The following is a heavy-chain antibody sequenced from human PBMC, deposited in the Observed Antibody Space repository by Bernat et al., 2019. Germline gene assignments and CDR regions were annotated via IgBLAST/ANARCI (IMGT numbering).Heavy chain of an antibody. D-gene: IGHD2-2*01. V-gene: IGHV1-18*01. CDR1: GYTFTNYG. CDR2: ITTYNGNT. Sequence: QVQLEQSGGEVKKPGASVKVSCKASGYTFTNYGLCWVRQAPGQGPEWMGWITTYNGNTDYAQKFQGRVTLTIDRSTSTGYMELRNLRSDDTAMYYCVRAGNGIGGYFDPWGQGTLVTVSS. CDR3: VRAGNGIGGYFDP. J-gene: IGHJ5*02.